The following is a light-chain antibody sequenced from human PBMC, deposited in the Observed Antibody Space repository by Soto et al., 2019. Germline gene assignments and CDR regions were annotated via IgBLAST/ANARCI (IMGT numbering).Light chain of an antibody. CDR2: AAS. J-gene: IGKJ1*01. Sequence: DIEMTQSPASLSASVGDRVTITCRASQGISNYLSWYQQKPGKVPKLLIYAASTLQSGVPSRFSGSGSGTDFTLNISSLQPEDVATYYCQKYNSAPWTFGQGTKVEIK. CDR3: QKYNSAPWT. V-gene: IGKV1-27*01. CDR1: QGISNY.